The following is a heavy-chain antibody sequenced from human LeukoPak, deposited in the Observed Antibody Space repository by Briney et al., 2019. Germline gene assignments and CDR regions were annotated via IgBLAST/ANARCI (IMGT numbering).Heavy chain of an antibody. CDR1: GYTVTDYY. Sequence: ASVTVSCTVSGYTVTDYYMHWVQQGPGKGLEWMGLVDPEDGETIYAEKFQGRVTITADTSADTAYMELSSMRAEDTAVYYCARDLVVTPSGEDYWGQGTLVTVSS. V-gene: IGHV1-69-2*01. D-gene: IGHD4-23*01. CDR2: VDPEDGET. CDR3: ARDLVVTPSGEDY. J-gene: IGHJ4*02.